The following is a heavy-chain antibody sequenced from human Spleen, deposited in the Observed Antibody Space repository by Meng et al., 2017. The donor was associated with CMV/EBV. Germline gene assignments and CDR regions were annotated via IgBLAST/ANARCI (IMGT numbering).Heavy chain of an antibody. CDR1: GFTFSSYA. D-gene: IGHD2-8*01. Sequence: GESLKISCAASGFTFSSYAMHWVRQAPGKGLEWVAVISYDGSNKYYADSVKGRFTISRDNSKNTLYLQMNSLRAEDTAVYYCAKFESGVPGYWGQGTLVTVSS. CDR3: AKFESGVPGY. J-gene: IGHJ4*02. CDR2: ISYDGSNK. V-gene: IGHV3-30*04.